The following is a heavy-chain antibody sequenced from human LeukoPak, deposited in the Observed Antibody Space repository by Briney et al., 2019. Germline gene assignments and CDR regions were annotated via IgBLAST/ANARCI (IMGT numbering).Heavy chain of an antibody. CDR2: ISYDGSNK. Sequence: GRSLRLSCAASGFTFSSYGMHWVRQAPGKGLEWVAVISYDGSNKYYADSVKGRFTISRDNSKNTLYLQMNSLRAEDTAVYYCAKKTVRAQWLVLKGYFDYWGQGTLVTVSS. CDR1: GFTFSSYG. D-gene: IGHD6-19*01. J-gene: IGHJ4*02. V-gene: IGHV3-30*18. CDR3: AKKTVRAQWLVLKGYFDY.